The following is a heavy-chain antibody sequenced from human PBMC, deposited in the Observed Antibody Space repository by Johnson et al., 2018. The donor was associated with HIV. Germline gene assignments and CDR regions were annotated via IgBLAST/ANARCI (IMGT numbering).Heavy chain of an antibody. J-gene: IGHJ3*02. D-gene: IGHD1-1*01. CDR1: GFTFSSYA. V-gene: IGHV3-48*04. Sequence: EVQLVESGGGVVQPGRSLRLSCAASGFTFSSYAMHWVRQAPGKGLEWVSHISSGGNTIYYADSVKGRFTISRDDAKKSLYLQMNSLKTEDTAVYYCTTGLYWNDAFDIWGQGTMVTVSS. CDR3: TTGLYWNDAFDI. CDR2: ISSGGNTI.